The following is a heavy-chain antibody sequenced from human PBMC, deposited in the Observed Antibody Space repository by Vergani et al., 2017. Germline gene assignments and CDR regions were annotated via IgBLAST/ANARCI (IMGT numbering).Heavy chain of an antibody. D-gene: IGHD1-14*01. V-gene: IGHV3-23*01. CDR3: TTGWGFDFLQCEYFQY. Sequence: EVQLLESGGGLVQPGGSRRLSCAGAGFTFDTYTMAYVRQAPGKGLEWVATISSGGGDIFYADSVKGRFTISRDNSKNTPFLQMNSLKDEDTAVYYCTTGWGFDFLQCEYFQYWGQGTLVSVSS. CDR2: ISSGGGDI. J-gene: IGHJ1*01. CDR1: GFTFDTYT.